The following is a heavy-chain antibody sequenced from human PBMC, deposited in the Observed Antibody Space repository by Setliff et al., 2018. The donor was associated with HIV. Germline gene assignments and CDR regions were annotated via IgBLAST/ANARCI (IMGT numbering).Heavy chain of an antibody. CDR2: INWNGGST. J-gene: IGHJ4*02. Sequence: TFDDYGMSWVRQAPGKGLEWVSGINWNGGSTGYADSVKGRFTISRDNSKNTLYLQMNSLRAEDTAVYYCARDLMTTVTYYFDYWGQGTLVTVSS. D-gene: IGHD4-4*01. V-gene: IGHV3-20*03. CDR1: TFDDYG. CDR3: ARDLMTTVTYYFDY.